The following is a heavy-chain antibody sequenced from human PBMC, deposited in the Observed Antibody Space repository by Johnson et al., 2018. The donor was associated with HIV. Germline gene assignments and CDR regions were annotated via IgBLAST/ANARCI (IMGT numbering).Heavy chain of an antibody. J-gene: IGHJ3*02. CDR2: INWNGGST. CDR3: AKASGNGYYVDAFDI. Sequence: VQLVESGGGVVRPGGSLRLSCAASGFIFENYDMSWVRQAPGKGLEWVSGINWNGGSTGYADSMKGRFTISRDNSKNTLYMQMNSLRAEDTAVYYCAKASGNGYYVDAFDIWGQGTRVTVSS. D-gene: IGHD3-3*01. V-gene: IGHV3-20*04. CDR1: GFIFENYD.